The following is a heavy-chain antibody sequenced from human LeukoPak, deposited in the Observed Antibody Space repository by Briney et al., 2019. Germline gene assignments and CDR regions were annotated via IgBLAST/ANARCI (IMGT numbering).Heavy chain of an antibody. J-gene: IGHJ4*02. D-gene: IGHD2-15*01. CDR3: ARVLETDCTGGSCYSGLDY. CDR1: GFTFSSDN. V-gene: IGHV3-21*01. Sequence: GGSLRLSCAASGFTFSSDNMKGVRQAPGEGLEWVSSISRTGTYIYYADSVKGRFTVSRDNAQNSLYLQMNSLRVEDTAVYYCARVLETDCTGGSCYSGLDYWGQGTLVTVSS. CDR2: ISRTGTYI.